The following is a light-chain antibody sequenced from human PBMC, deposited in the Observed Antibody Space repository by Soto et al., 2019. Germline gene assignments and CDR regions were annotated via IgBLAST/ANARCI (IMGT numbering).Light chain of an antibody. CDR3: CSYAGSSTFVV. Sequence: QSVLTQPASVSGSARQSITISCTGTSSDVGSYNLVSWYQQHPGKAPKLMIYEVSKRPSGVSNRFSGSKSGNTASLTISGLQAEDEADYYCCSYAGSSTFVVFGGGTKLTVL. CDR2: EVS. CDR1: SSDVGSYNL. J-gene: IGLJ2*01. V-gene: IGLV2-23*02.